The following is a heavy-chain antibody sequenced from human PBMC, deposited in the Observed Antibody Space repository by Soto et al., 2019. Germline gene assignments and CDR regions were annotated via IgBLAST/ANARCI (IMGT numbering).Heavy chain of an antibody. CDR2: INWNGGST. V-gene: IGHV3-20*04. CDR1: GFTFNDYG. CDR3: ARGHSSSWYPPWSY. Sequence: EVQLVESGGGVVRPGGSLRLSCAASGFTFNDYGMSWVRQAPGKGLEWVSGINWNGGSTGYADSAKGRFTVSRDNAKNSLYLQMNSLRVEETALYYCARGHSSSWYPPWSYWGQGTLVTVSS. D-gene: IGHD6-13*01. J-gene: IGHJ4*02.